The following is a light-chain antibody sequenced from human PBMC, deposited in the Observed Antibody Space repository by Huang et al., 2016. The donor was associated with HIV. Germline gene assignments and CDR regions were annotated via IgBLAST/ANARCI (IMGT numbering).Light chain of an antibody. CDR2: DAS. V-gene: IGKV3-11*01. CDR3: QQRSSWPLT. J-gene: IGKJ4*01. CDR1: QSISTY. Sequence: EIVLTQSPATLSLSPGERATLSCRASQSISTYLAWYQQKPGQAPRLLIYDASNRATVIPARFSGRGSGTDFTLSINSLEPEDFVTYYCQQRSSWPLTFGGGTKVET.